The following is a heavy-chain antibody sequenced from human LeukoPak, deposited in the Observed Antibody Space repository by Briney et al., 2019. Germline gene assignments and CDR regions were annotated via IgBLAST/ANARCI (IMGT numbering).Heavy chain of an antibody. V-gene: IGHV3-48*02. CDR3: ARNVAFDY. Sequence: GGSLRLSCAASGFSFGTYSMNWVRQAPGKGLEWISYISSSSSTIYYADSVKGRFTISRDNAKNSLYLQMNSLRDEDTAVYYCARNVAFDYWGQGTLVTVSS. D-gene: IGHD1-1*01. CDR1: GFSFGTYS. J-gene: IGHJ4*02. CDR2: ISSSSSTI.